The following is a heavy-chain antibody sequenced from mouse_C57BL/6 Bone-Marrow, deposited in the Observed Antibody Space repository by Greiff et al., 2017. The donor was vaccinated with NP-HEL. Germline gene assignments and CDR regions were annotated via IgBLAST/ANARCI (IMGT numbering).Heavy chain of an antibody. J-gene: IGHJ3*01. CDR3: ARHEGKFAY. CDR1: GFTFSSYG. Sequence: DVKLVESGGDLVKPGGSLKLSCAASGFTFSSYGMSWVRQTPDKRLEWVATISSGGSYTYYPDSVKGRFTISRDNAKNTLYLQMSSLKSEDTAMYYCARHEGKFAYWGQGTLVTVSA. CDR2: ISSGGSYT. V-gene: IGHV5-6*02.